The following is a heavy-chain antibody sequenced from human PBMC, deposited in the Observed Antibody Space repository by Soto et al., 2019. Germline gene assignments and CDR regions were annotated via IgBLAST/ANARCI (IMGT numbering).Heavy chain of an antibody. Sequence: QVQLVQSGAEVKKPGSSVTVSCKASGGTFSSYTISWVRQAPGQGLEWMGRIIPILGIANYAQKFQGRVTITADKSTSTAYMELNSLRSEDTVVYYCVRATHPVQPNGLDPWGQGTLVTVSS. V-gene: IGHV1-69*02. CDR2: IIPILGIA. J-gene: IGHJ5*02. CDR1: GGTFSSYT. D-gene: IGHD1-1*01. CDR3: VRATHPVQPNGLDP.